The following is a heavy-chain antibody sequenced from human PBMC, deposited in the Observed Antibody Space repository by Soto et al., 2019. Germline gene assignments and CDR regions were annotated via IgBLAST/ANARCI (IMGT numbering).Heavy chain of an antibody. Sequence: SETLSLTCTVSGGSISSSSYYWGWIRQPPGKGLEWIGSIYYSGSTYYNPSLKSRVTISVDTSKNQFSLKLSSVTAADTAVYYGASQGILTNYGMYVWGQGTTVTVSS. V-gene: IGHV4-39*01. J-gene: IGHJ6*02. CDR1: GGSISSSSYY. CDR2: IYYSGST. CDR3: ASQGILTNYGMYV. D-gene: IGHD3-9*01.